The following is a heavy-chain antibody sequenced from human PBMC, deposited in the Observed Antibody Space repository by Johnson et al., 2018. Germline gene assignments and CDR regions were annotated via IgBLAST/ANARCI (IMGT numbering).Heavy chain of an antibody. CDR2: ISTGSDYI. D-gene: IGHD4-23*01. Sequence: VQLVESGGGLVKXGGSLRLSCAASGFRFNTYSMNWVRQAPGKGLEWVSSISTGSDYIYYADSVEGLFTISRYNAKNSLYLQMNSLRAGDTAVYYCARETSGGGPFDIWGQGTLVTVSS. V-gene: IGHV3-21*01. J-gene: IGHJ3*02. CDR1: GFRFNTYS. CDR3: ARETSGGGPFDI.